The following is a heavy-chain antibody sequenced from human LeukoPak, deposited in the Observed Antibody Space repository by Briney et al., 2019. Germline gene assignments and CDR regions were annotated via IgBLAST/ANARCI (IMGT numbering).Heavy chain of an antibody. J-gene: IGHJ4*02. V-gene: IGHV3-74*01. CDR2: INGDVSAT. CDR1: GFTFRSYW. Sequence: PGGSLRLSCAASGFTFRSYWMHGVRQARGKGLVWVSHINGDVSATSYADSVKGRFTISRDNAKNTVYLQMNSLRAEDTAVYYCAKGGSSSPRSTFDYWGQGTLLTVSS. D-gene: IGHD6-13*01. CDR3: AKGGSSSPRSTFDY.